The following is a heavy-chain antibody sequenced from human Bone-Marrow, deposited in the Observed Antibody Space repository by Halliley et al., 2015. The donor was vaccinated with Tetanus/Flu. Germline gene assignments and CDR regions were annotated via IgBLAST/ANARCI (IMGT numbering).Heavy chain of an antibody. D-gene: IGHD1-26*01. CDR1: GASVSSGDYY. CDR2: IYYSGST. V-gene: IGHV4-30-4*01. CDR3: SIGGTREHF. Sequence: LSLTCAVSGASVSSGDYYWSWIRQTPGKGLEWLGYIYYSGSTYYHPSVKSRIAISRDTSKTQFSLNLRSVTSADTAVYFCSIGGTREHFWGQGTLVTVSS. J-gene: IGHJ4*02.